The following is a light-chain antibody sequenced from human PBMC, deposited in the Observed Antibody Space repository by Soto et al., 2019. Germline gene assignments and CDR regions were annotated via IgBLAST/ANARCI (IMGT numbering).Light chain of an antibody. CDR2: GAS. CDR1: QSVSSSY. Sequence: EVVLTQSPGTLSLSPEERATLSCRASQSVSSSYLAWYQQKSGQAPRLVIYGASSRAAGIPDRLSGSGSGTDFTLTISRLEPEDFAVYYCQQYATSPITFGQGTRLEIK. V-gene: IGKV3-20*01. CDR3: QQYATSPIT. J-gene: IGKJ5*01.